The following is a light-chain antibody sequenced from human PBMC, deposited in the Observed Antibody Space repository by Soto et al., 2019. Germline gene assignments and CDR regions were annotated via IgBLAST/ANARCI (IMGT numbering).Light chain of an antibody. J-gene: IGKJ1*01. CDR1: QSVSSSY. CDR2: GAS. Sequence: EIVLTQSPGTLSLSPGERATLSCRASQSVSSSYLAWYQQKFGQAPRLLIYGASSRATGIPDRFSGSGFGTDFPFTIIRLEPEVFAVYYCQQYGSSSWTFGQGTKVDIK. CDR3: QQYGSSSWT. V-gene: IGKV3-20*01.